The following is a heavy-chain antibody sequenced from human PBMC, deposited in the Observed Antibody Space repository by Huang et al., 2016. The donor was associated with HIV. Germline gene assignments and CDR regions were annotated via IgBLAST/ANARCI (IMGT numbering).Heavy chain of an antibody. CDR2: IDYRGST. Sequence: QVQLQESGPGLVKPSETLSLTCTVSGGSISTHYWSWIRQPPGKGLEWIGSIDYRGSTNYSPTLKGRVTILLDTSKTQFSLRVNSVTAADTAMYYCARDHHDFWRGYRRMYFFDHWGQGTLVTVSS. V-gene: IGHV4-59*11. CDR3: ARDHHDFWRGYRRMYFFDH. J-gene: IGHJ4*02. CDR1: GGSISTHY. D-gene: IGHD3-3*01.